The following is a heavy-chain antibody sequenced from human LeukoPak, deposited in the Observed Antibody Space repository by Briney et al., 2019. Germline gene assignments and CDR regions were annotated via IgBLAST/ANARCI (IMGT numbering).Heavy chain of an antibody. J-gene: IGHJ6*03. CDR1: GYTFTSYD. D-gene: IGHD1-1*01. CDR2: MNPNSGNT. Sequence: ASVKVSCKASGYTFTSYDIYWVRQATGQGLEWMGWMNPNSGNTGYAQKFQGRVTITRNTSISTAYMELSSLRSEDTAVYYCARGLTGTLYYYYMDVWGKGTTVTVSS. V-gene: IGHV1-8*03. CDR3: ARGLTGTLYYYYMDV.